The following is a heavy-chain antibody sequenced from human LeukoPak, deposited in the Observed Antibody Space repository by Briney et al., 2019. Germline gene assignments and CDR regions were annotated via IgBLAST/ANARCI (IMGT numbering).Heavy chain of an antibody. J-gene: IGHJ6*02. D-gene: IGHD5-18*01. CDR3: ARFRDSLYGMDV. Sequence: GGSLRLSCAASGFTFSSYGMHWVRQAPGKGLEWVAFIRYDGSNKYYADSVKGRFTISRDNSKNTLYLQMNSLRAEDTAVYYCARFRDSLYGMDVWGQGTTVTVSS. CDR1: GFTFSSYG. V-gene: IGHV3-30*02. CDR2: IRYDGSNK.